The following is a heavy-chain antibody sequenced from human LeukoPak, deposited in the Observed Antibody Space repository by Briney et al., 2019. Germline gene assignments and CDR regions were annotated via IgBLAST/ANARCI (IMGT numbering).Heavy chain of an antibody. V-gene: IGHV4-38-2*01. CDR1: GYSISSGYY. Sequence: SETLSLTCAVSGYSISSGYYWGWIRQPPGKGLEWIGSIYHSGSTYYNPSLKSRVTISVDTSKNQFSLKLSSVTAADTAVYYCARNTTNHTITVTNAIDIWGQGTMVTVSS. D-gene: IGHD4-17*01. CDR3: ARNTTNHTITVTNAIDI. J-gene: IGHJ3*02. CDR2: IYHSGST.